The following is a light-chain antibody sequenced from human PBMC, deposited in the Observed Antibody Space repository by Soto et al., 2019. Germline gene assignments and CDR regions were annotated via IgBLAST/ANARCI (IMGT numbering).Light chain of an antibody. V-gene: IGKV3-20*01. CDR2: GAS. Sequence: EIVLTLSPGTLSLSPGERATLSCRASQSVSSSYLAWYQQKPGQAPRLLIYGASSRATGIPDRFSGSGSGTDFTLTISRLEPEDFAVYYSQQYGSSITFGQGARPEIK. CDR3: QQYGSSIT. CDR1: QSVSSSY. J-gene: IGKJ5*01.